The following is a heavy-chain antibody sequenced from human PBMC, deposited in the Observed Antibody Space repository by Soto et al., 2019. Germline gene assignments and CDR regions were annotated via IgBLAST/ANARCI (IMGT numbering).Heavy chain of an antibody. Sequence: QVQLVQSGAEVKKPGSSLKVSCKVFGETLNSNPIGWVRQAPGQGLEWVGGIVPLSDRTNYAQELQGRVTVTADGSPSTVYMELSNLKSDDSAVYYCARKSGRDCHSGGGCFSLDVWGQGSLITVS. CDR3: ARKSGRDCHSGGGCFSLDV. D-gene: IGHD2-15*01. V-gene: IGHV1-69*01. CDR1: GETLNSNP. J-gene: IGHJ4*02. CDR2: IVPLSDRT.